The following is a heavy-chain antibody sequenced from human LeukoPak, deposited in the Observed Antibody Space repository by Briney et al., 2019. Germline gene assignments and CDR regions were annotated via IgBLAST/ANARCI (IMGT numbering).Heavy chain of an antibody. D-gene: IGHD6-6*01. Sequence: GGSLRLSCAASGFTFSSYAMHWVRQAPGKGLEWVAVISYDGSNKYYADSVKGRFTISRDNSKNTLYLQMNSLRAEDTAVYYCARDEYSSSSLAFDIWGQGTMVTVSS. V-gene: IGHV3-30*01. CDR1: GFTFSSYA. J-gene: IGHJ3*02. CDR3: ARDEYSSSSLAFDI. CDR2: ISYDGSNK.